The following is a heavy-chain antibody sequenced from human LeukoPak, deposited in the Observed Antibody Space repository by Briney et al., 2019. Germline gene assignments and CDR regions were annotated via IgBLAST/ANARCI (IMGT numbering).Heavy chain of an antibody. CDR3: TTVYRPPPDIVGATTAYDI. J-gene: IGHJ3*02. V-gene: IGHV3-15*01. CDR1: GFTFSNAW. Sequence: PGGSLRLSCAASGFTFSNAWMSWVRQAPGKGLEWVGRIKSKTDGGTTDYAAPVKGRFTISRDDSKNTLYLQMNSLKTEDTAVYYCTTVYRPPPDIVGATTAYDIWGQGTMVTVSS. CDR2: IKSKTDGGTT. D-gene: IGHD1-26*01.